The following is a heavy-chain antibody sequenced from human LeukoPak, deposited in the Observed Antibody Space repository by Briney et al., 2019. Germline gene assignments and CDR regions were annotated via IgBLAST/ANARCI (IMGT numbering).Heavy chain of an antibody. CDR3: ARYRYGDYVLDY. CDR2: ISSSSSYI. Sequence: GALRLSCAASGFTFSSYSMNWVRQAPGKGLEWVSSISSSSSYIYYADSVKGRFTISRDNAKNSLYLQMNSLRAEDTAVYYCARYRYGDYVLDYWGQGTLVVVSS. CDR1: GFTFSSYS. V-gene: IGHV3-21*01. D-gene: IGHD4-17*01. J-gene: IGHJ4*02.